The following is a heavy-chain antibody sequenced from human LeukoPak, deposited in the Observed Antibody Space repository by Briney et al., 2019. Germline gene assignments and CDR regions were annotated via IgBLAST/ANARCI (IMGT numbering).Heavy chain of an antibody. CDR2: IYYSGST. CDR3: ASLYYDILTGYYN. Sequence: PSETLSLACTVSGGSISSSNYFWGWIRQPPGKGLEWIGSIYYSGSTYYNPSLKSRVTISVDTSKNQFSLKLSSVTAADTAVYYCASLYYDILTGYYNWGQGTLVTVSS. D-gene: IGHD3-9*01. J-gene: IGHJ4*02. CDR1: GGSISSSNYF. V-gene: IGHV4-39*01.